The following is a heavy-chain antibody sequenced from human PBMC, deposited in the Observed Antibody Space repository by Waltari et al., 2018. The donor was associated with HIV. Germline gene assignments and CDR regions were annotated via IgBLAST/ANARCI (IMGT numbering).Heavy chain of an antibody. CDR2: IIPIVGTA. CDR1: GGTFSNSV. D-gene: IGHD3-22*01. V-gene: IGHV1-69*12. Sequence: QVQLVRSGAEVKKTGSAVKVSCKATGGTFSNSVISWVRQAPGQGLEWMGGIIPIVGTANYAQNFQGRVTITADESTSTAYMELSSLRSEDTAVYYCARAASVYYDRSGSFDPWGQGTLVTVSS. CDR3: ARAASVYYDRSGSFDP. J-gene: IGHJ5*02.